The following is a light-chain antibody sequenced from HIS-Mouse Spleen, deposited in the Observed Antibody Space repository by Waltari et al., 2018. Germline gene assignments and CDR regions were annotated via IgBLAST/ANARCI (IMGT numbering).Light chain of an antibody. J-gene: IGLJ3*02. CDR2: DDS. CDR3: QVWDSSSDHWV. CDR1: NIGSKS. Sequence: SYVLTQPPSVSVAPGQTARITCGGNNIGSKSVHWYQQKPGQAPVLGVDDDSDRPSGIPGRFAGSNSGNTATLTISRVEAGDEADYYCQVWDSSSDHWVFGGGTKLTVL. V-gene: IGLV3-21*02.